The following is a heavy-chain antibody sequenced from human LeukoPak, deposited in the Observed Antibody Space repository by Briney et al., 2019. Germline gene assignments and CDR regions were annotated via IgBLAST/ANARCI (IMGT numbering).Heavy chain of an antibody. V-gene: IGHV1-18*01. J-gene: IGHJ4*02. CDR1: GYAFTNYA. CDR3: ARGYCSSATCRHFDY. Sequence: ASVKVSCKASGYAFTNYAISWVRQAPGQGLEWMGWINVYNGNTNYAQKLQGRVTMTADTSTTTASMELRSMRCDDTAVYYCARGYCSSATCRHFDYWGQGALVTVSS. D-gene: IGHD2-2*01. CDR2: INVYNGNT.